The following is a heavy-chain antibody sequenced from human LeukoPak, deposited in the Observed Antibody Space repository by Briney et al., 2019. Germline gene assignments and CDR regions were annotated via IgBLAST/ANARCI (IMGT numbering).Heavy chain of an antibody. Sequence: PGGSLRLSCAASGFTFSSYAMSWVRQAPGKGLEWVSAISGSGGSTYYADSVKGRFTISRDNSKNTLYLQMNSLRAEDTAVYYCAKVGYYYDSSGYYYPIPFSLFDYWGQGTLVTVSS. V-gene: IGHV3-23*01. CDR3: AKVGYYYDSSGYYYPIPFSLFDY. CDR1: GFTFSSYA. D-gene: IGHD3-22*01. CDR2: ISGSGGST. J-gene: IGHJ4*02.